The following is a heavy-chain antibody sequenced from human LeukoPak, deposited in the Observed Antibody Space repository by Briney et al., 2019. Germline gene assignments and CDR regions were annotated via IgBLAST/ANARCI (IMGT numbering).Heavy chain of an antibody. J-gene: IGHJ4*02. CDR1: GFTVSSNY. Sequence: PGGSLRLSCAASGFTVSSNYMSWVRQAPGKGLEWVSVIYSGGSTYYADSVKGRFTISRDNSKNTLCLQMNSLRAEDTAVYYCARDLVATSGDYWGQGTLVTVSS. D-gene: IGHD5-24*01. V-gene: IGHV3-66*01. CDR3: ARDLVATSGDY. CDR2: IYSGGST.